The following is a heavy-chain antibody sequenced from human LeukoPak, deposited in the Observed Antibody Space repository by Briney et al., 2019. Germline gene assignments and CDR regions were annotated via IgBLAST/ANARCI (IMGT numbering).Heavy chain of an antibody. CDR3: ARLRRAAAYYFDY. D-gene: IGHD6-13*01. CDR2: IYYSGST. J-gene: IGHJ4*02. CDR1: GGSISSSSYY. V-gene: IGHV4-39*01. Sequence: SETLSLTCTVPGGSISSSSYYWGWIRQPPGKGLEWIGSIYYSGSTYYNPSLKSRVTISVDTSKNQFSLKLSSVTAADTAVYYCARLRRAAAYYFDYWGQGTLVTVSS.